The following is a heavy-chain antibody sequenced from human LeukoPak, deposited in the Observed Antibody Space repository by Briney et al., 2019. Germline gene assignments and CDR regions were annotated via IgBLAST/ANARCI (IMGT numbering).Heavy chain of an antibody. V-gene: IGHV3-23*01. CDR2: ISGSGGST. CDR1: GFTFSSYA. Sequence: GGSLRLPCATSGFTFSSYAMSWVRQAPGKGLEWVSAISGSGGSTYYADSVKGRFTISRDNSKNTLYLQMNSLRAEDTAVYYCAKSSDSNSGSLGYWGQGTLVTVSS. D-gene: IGHD3-10*01. J-gene: IGHJ4*02. CDR3: AKSSDSNSGSLGY.